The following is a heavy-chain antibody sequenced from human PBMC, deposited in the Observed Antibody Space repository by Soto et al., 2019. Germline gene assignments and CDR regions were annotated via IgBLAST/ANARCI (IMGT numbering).Heavy chain of an antibody. CDR2: IYYSGST. Sequence: PSETLSLTCTVSGGSISSSDYYWSWIRQPPGKGLEWIGYIYYSGSTYYNPSLKSRVTISVDTSKNQFSLKLSSVTAADTAVYYCARDRTSMIVDYWGQGTLVTVSS. CDR1: GGSISSSDYY. V-gene: IGHV4-30-4*01. CDR3: ARDRTSMIVDY. J-gene: IGHJ4*02. D-gene: IGHD3-22*01.